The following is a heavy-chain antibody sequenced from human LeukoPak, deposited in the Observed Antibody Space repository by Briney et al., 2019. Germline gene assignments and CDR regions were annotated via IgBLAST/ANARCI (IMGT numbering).Heavy chain of an antibody. V-gene: IGHV4-34*01. D-gene: IGHD2-2*01. CDR3: ARATIVVVPTGAFDI. J-gene: IGHJ3*02. CDR1: GGSFSGYY. Sequence: SETLSLTCVVYGGSFSGYYWSWIRQPPGKGLEWIGEINHSGSTNYNPSLKSRVTISVDTSKNQFSLKLSSVTAADTAVYYCARATIVVVPTGAFDIWGQGTMVTVSS. CDR2: INHSGST.